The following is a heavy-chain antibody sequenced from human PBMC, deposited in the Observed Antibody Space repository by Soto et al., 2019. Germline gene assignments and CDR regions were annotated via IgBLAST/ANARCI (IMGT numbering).Heavy chain of an antibody. CDR2: VFYLGST. Sequence: SETLSLTCTVSGGSIISSDYYWGWVRQPPGKGLEWIGSVFYLGSTYYNPSLRSQVTMSVDTSKNQFSLKLTSVTAADTAIYYCARHSIAVRKNNWFDPWGQGTPVTVSS. V-gene: IGHV4-39*01. CDR3: ARHSIAVRKNNWFDP. CDR1: GGSIISSDYY. J-gene: IGHJ5*02. D-gene: IGHD6-19*01.